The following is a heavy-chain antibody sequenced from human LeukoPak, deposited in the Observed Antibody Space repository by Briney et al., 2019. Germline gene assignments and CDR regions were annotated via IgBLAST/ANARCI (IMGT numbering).Heavy chain of an antibody. CDR1: GLTFSSYA. CDR3: TKGTIWLPFDY. Sequence: GGSLRLSCAASGLTFSSYAMHWVRQAPGKGLEWVSAISGSGGSTYYADSVKGRFTISRDNSKNTLYLQMNSLRAEDTAVYYCTKGTIWLPFDYWGQGTLVTVSS. CDR2: ISGSGGST. D-gene: IGHD5-18*01. J-gene: IGHJ4*02. V-gene: IGHV3-23*01.